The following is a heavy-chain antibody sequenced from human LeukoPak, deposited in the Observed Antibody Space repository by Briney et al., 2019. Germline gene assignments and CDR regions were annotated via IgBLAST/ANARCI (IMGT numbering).Heavy chain of an antibody. D-gene: IGHD2-15*01. J-gene: IGHJ4*02. CDR3: FRHLVVPGAGADY. CDR1: GFTFSYAW. Sequence: KPGGSLRLSCAASGFTFSYAWMSWVRQAPGKGLEWVGRIKNKADDGTTDYAAPVKGRFTISRDDSQNTLYLQMDSLKTEDTAVYYCFRHLVVPGAGADYWGQGTLVTVSS. V-gene: IGHV3-15*01. CDR2: IKNKADDGTT.